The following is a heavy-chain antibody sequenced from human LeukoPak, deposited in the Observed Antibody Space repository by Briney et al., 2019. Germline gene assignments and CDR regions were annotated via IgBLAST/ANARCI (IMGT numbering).Heavy chain of an antibody. D-gene: IGHD5-18*01. V-gene: IGHV3-30*03. CDR3: ARDRGYSSFDY. CDR2: ISYDGSNK. CDR1: GFTFSSYG. Sequence: GGSLRLSCAASGFTFSSYGMHWVRQAPGKGLEWVAVISYDGSNKYYADSVKGRFTISKDNAKDSLYLQMNSLRPEDTAVYYCARDRGYSSFDYWGQGTLVTVPS. J-gene: IGHJ4*02.